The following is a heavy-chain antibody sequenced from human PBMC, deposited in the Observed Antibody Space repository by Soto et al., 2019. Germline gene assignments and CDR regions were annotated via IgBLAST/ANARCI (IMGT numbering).Heavy chain of an antibody. CDR3: ARPLSHYYFDY. J-gene: IGHJ4*02. V-gene: IGHV1-3*01. CDR2: INAGNGNT. CDR1: GYTFTSYA. Sequence: QVQLVQSGAEVKKPGASVKVSCKASGYTFTSYAMHWVRQAPGQRLEWMGWINAGNGNTKYSQKFQGRVTITRDTSASTAYMELSSLRSEATAVYYCARPLSHYYFDYWGQGTLVTVSS.